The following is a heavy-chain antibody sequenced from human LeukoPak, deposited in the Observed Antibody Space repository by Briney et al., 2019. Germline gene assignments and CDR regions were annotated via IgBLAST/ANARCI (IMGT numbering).Heavy chain of an antibody. J-gene: IGHJ6*03. CDR2: IYHTGST. Sequence: PSETLSLTRAVSGFSISSDKYWDWIRQPPGKGLEWIGSIYHTGSTYYNPSLKSRVTISVDTSKNQFSLKLNSVTAADTAVYYCARLSYYYYYMDVWGRGTTVTVSS. CDR3: ARLSYYYYYMDV. V-gene: IGHV4-38-2*01. CDR1: GFSISSDKY. D-gene: IGHD3-10*01.